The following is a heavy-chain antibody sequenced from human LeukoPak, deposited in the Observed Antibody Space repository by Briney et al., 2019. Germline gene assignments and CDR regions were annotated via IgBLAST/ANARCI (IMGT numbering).Heavy chain of an antibody. D-gene: IGHD3-3*01. CDR2: IYYSGST. Sequence: PSETLSLTCTVSGGSISSSSYYWGWIRQPPGKGLEWIGSIYYSGSTYYNPSLKSRVTISVDTSKNQFSLKLSSVTAADTAVYYCARAVSSYYDFWSGYYHDAFDIWGQGTMVTVSS. J-gene: IGHJ3*02. V-gene: IGHV4-39*07. CDR1: GGSISSSSYY. CDR3: ARAVSSYYDFWSGYYHDAFDI.